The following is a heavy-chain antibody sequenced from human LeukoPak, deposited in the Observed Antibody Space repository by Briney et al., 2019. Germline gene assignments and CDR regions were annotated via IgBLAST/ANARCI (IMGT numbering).Heavy chain of an antibody. CDR2: MNPNSGNT. V-gene: IGHV1-8*02. CDR3: ARDCSSTSCYGDFDY. CDR1: GYTFTGYY. J-gene: IGHJ4*02. D-gene: IGHD2-2*01. Sequence: ASVKVSCKASGYTFTGYYMHWVRQAPGQGLEWMGWMNPNSGNTGYAQKFQGRVTMTRNTSISTAYMELSSLRSEDTAVYYCARDCSSTSCYGDFDYWGQGTLVTVSS.